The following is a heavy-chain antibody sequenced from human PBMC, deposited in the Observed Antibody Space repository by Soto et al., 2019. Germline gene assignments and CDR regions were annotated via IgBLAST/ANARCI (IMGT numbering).Heavy chain of an antibody. CDR1: GGSISSGDYY. V-gene: IGHV4-30-4*01. D-gene: IGHD5-18*01. CDR3: ARSLGQLWSYWYFDL. J-gene: IGHJ2*01. Sequence: QVQLQESGPGLVKPSQTLSLTCTVSGGSISSGDYYWSWIRQPPGKGLEWIGYIYYSGSTYYNPSLKSRVTISVDTSKNQFSLKLSSVTAADTAVYYCARSLGQLWSYWYFDLWGRGTLVTVSS. CDR2: IYYSGST.